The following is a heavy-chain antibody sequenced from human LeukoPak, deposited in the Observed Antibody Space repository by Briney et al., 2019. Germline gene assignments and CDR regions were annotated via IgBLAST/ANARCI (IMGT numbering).Heavy chain of an antibody. Sequence: GGSLRLSCAASGFSFSTSGMYWVRQAPGKGLEYVSVINSDGASTFYANSVKGRFTISRDNSKNTLYLHMGSLRGEDMAVYYCARCNSQRYVDYWGQGTLVTVSS. CDR2: INSDGAST. CDR1: GFSFSTSG. D-gene: IGHD1-1*01. CDR3: ARCNSQRYVDY. J-gene: IGHJ4*02. V-gene: IGHV3-64*01.